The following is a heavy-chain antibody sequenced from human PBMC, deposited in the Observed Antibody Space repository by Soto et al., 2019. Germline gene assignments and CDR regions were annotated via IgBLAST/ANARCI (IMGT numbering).Heavy chain of an antibody. J-gene: IGHJ2*01. CDR1: GFTVSSNY. V-gene: IGHV3-53*01. CDR2: IYSGGST. Sequence: GGSLRLSCAASGFTVSSNYMSWVRQAPGKGLEWVSVIYSGGSTYYADSVKGRFTISRDNSKNTLYLQMNSLRAEDTAVYYCARDKYSNWYFDLWGRGTLVTVSS. CDR3: ARDKYSNWYFDL. D-gene: IGHD4-4*01.